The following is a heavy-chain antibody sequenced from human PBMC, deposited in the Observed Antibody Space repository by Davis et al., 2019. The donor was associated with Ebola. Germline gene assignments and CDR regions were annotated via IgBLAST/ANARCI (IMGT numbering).Heavy chain of an antibody. J-gene: IGHJ4*02. V-gene: IGHV1-2*06. CDR3: ARAQFPTTSDH. CDR1: GYTFTGYY. D-gene: IGHD1-1*01. Sequence: ASVPVSCKASGYTFTGYYMHWVRQAPGQGLEWMGRNNPNSGGTNYAQKFQGRVTMTRDTSISTAYMELSRLRSDDTAVYYCARAQFPTTSDHWGQGTLVTVSS. CDR2: NNPNSGGT.